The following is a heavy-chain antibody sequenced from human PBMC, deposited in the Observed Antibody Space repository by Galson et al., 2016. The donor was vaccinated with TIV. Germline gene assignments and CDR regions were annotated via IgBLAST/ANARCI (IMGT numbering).Heavy chain of an antibody. CDR1: GFSVATHY. Sequence: SLRLSCAGSGFSVATHYMTWVRQAPGKGLEWVSVVYRSGNAYYTDSVKGRFTMSRDAVKNTVHPQMDNLRVDDTALYYCARDTPEYTMGGLDLWGQGTMLTVAS. V-gene: IGHV3-66*03. CDR3: ARDTPEYTMGGLDL. J-gene: IGHJ3*01. CDR2: VYRSGNA. D-gene: IGHD2-15*01.